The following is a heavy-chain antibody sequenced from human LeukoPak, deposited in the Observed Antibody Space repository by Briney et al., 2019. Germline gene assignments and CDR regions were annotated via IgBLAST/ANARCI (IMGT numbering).Heavy chain of an antibody. Sequence: GGSLRLSCAASGFTLTGYWMHWVRQIPGKGLVWVSRINSDGSITSYADSVKGRFTISRDNSKNTLYLQMNSLRAEDTAVYYCAKDYDILTGYTGDYFDYWGQGTLVTVSS. CDR2: INSDGSIT. D-gene: IGHD3-9*01. CDR1: GFTLTGYW. CDR3: AKDYDILTGYTGDYFDY. V-gene: IGHV3-74*01. J-gene: IGHJ4*02.